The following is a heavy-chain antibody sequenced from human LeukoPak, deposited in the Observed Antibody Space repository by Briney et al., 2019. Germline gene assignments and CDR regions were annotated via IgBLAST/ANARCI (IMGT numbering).Heavy chain of an antibody. J-gene: IGHJ4*02. D-gene: IGHD7-27*01. Sequence: SETLSLTCTVSGGSISSHYWSWIRQPPGKGLEWIGYIYYSGSTNYNPSLKSRVTISVDTSKNQFSLKLSSVTAADTAVYYCARASGDRGLDYWGQGTLVTVSS. CDR3: ARASGDRGLDY. V-gene: IGHV4-59*11. CDR2: IYYSGST. CDR1: GGSISSHY.